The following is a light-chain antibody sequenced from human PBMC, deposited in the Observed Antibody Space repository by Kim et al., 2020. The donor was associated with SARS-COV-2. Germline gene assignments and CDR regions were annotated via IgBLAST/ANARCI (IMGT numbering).Light chain of an antibody. V-gene: IGKV3-15*01. Sequence: SPGERVALSCRASQSVNSNLAWYQQKPGQAPRLLIYAASARATGLPARFSGNGYGTEFTLTISSLQSEDFAIYYCQQYNRWPPWTFGQGTKVDIK. CDR2: AAS. CDR3: QQYNRWPPWT. CDR1: QSVNSN. J-gene: IGKJ1*01.